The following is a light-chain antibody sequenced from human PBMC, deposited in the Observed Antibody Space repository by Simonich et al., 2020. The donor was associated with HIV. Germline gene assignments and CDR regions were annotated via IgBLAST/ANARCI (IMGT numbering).Light chain of an antibody. Sequence: QSALTQPASVSGSPGQSITISCTGTNSDVGGYNYVSWYQQHPGKAPKLMIYDVSNRPSVVSNRFSGSKSGNTAALTISGLQAEDEADYYCSSYTSSSTVVFGGGTKLTVL. J-gene: IGLJ2*01. CDR3: SSYTSSSTVV. V-gene: IGLV2-14*03. CDR1: NSDVGGYNY. CDR2: DVS.